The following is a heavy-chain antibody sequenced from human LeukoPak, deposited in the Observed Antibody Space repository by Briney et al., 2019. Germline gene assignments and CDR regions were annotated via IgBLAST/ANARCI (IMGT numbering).Heavy chain of an antibody. D-gene: IGHD4-11*01. Sequence: GGSLRLSCAASGFTFSSYSMNWVRQAPGKGLEWVSSISSSSSYIYYAGSVKGRFTISRDNAKNSLYLQMNSLRAEDTAVYYCARAQQYYFDYWGQGTLVTVSS. V-gene: IGHV3-21*01. CDR1: GFTFSSYS. CDR2: ISSSSSYI. J-gene: IGHJ4*02. CDR3: ARAQQYYFDY.